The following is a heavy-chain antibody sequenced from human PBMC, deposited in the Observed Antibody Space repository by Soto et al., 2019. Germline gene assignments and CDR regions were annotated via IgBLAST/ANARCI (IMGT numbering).Heavy chain of an antibody. CDR1: GGTFSTFG. Sequence: ASVQVSCKASGGTFSTFGISWVRQAPGQGLEWMGGIIPFFGTAKYSQKFEDRITITADESTNTVYMDLRSLTSEDTAIYYCARTAPMDAGDKYYYDFWGQGALVTVSS. D-gene: IGHD3-16*01. CDR2: IIPFFGTA. V-gene: IGHV1-69*13. CDR3: ARTAPMDAGDKYYYDF. J-gene: IGHJ4*02.